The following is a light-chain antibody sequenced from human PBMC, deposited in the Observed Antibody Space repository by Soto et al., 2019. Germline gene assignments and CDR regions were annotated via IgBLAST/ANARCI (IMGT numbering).Light chain of an antibody. CDR3: CSYAGGTRV. CDR2: EVT. CDR1: SSDVGSYNL. J-gene: IGLJ3*02. Sequence: QSALTQPASMSGSPGQSITISCTGTSSDVGSYNLVSWYQQHPGKAPKLMIYEVTKRPSGISNRFSGSKSGNTASLTISGLHADDEADYYCCSYAGGTRVFGGGTKLTVL. V-gene: IGLV2-23*02.